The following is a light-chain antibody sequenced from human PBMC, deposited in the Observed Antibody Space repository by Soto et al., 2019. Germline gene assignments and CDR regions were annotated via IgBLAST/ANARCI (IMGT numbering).Light chain of an antibody. Sequence: EIVLTQSPGTLSLSPGERATLSCRASQSVSSSYLAWYQQKAGQAPRLLIYGASSRATGIPDRFSGSGSGTDFTLTISRLEPEDFAVYYCQQNGSSPTWTFGQGTKVEIK. CDR3: QQNGSSPTWT. V-gene: IGKV3-20*01. J-gene: IGKJ1*01. CDR1: QSVSSSY. CDR2: GAS.